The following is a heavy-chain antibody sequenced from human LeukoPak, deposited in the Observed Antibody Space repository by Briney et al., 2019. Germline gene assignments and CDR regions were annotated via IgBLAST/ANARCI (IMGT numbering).Heavy chain of an antibody. CDR2: IYSGGRT. J-gene: IGHJ6*02. D-gene: IGHD5-18*01. CDR3: ARDSPDTAMDGWYYYGMDV. CDR1: GFTVSSNY. V-gene: IGHV3-66*02. Sequence: PGGSLRLSCAASGFTVSSNYMSWVRQAPGKGLEWVSVIYSGGRTYYADSVKGRFTISRDNSKNTLYLQMNSLRAEDTAVYYCARDSPDTAMDGWYYYGMDVLGQGTTATVSS.